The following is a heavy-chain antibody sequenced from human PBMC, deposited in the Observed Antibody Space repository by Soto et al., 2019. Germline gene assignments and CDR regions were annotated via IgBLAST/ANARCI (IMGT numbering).Heavy chain of an antibody. CDR1: GGSISSSSYY. J-gene: IGHJ4*02. CDR2: IYYSGST. Sequence: QLQLQESGPGLVKPSETLSLTCTVSGGSISSSSYYWGWIRQPPGKGLEWIGSIYYSGSTYYNPAIQSLATISFDTSTPRFPLKLSSGTAADSAVYYCASQRPRYRTNGVCSTGPRDFAFGGQGTLVTVSS. CDR3: ASQRPRYRTNGVCSTGPRDFAF. V-gene: IGHV4-39*01. D-gene: IGHD2-8*01.